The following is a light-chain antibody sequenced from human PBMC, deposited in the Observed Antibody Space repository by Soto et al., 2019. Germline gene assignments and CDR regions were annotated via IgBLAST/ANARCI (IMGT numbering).Light chain of an antibody. V-gene: IGKV3-15*01. J-gene: IGKJ4*01. CDR2: HAS. CDR1: QSVSDK. CDR3: QQFNNWPPIT. Sequence: EIVMTQSPATVSVSPGERATLSCRASQSVSDKLAWYQQKPGQAPRLLIYHASARATGIPARFSGSGSGTEFTLTISGLQSEDFAIFYCQQFNNWPPITFGGGTKVEIK.